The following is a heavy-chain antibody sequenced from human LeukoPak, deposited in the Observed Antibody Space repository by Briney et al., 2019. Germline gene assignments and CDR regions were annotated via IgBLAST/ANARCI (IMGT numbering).Heavy chain of an antibody. CDR1: GFTFSSYG. V-gene: IGHV3-30*03. Sequence: GGSLRLSCAASGFTFSSYGMHWVRQAPGKGLEWVTVISYDGINKYYADSVTGRFTLSRDNSKNTLYLQMNSLRAEDTAVYYCATLRAFYYDSSQRGDYWGQGTLVTVSS. J-gene: IGHJ4*02. D-gene: IGHD3-22*01. CDR2: ISYDGINK. CDR3: ATLRAFYYDSSQRGDY.